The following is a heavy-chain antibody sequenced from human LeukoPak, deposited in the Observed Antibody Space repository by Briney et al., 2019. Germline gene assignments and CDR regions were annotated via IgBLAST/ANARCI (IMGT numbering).Heavy chain of an antibody. Sequence: GGSLRLSCAASGVTISSTYMNWVRQSPVKGLEWVSVIFSGGATYYADSVEGRFTISRDNSKNTLYLQMKSLRADDTAVYYCARDLGQWLVLDYFDFWGQGTLVTVSS. CDR2: IFSGGAT. D-gene: IGHD6-19*01. CDR1: GVTISSTY. J-gene: IGHJ4*02. CDR3: ARDLGQWLVLDYFDF. V-gene: IGHV3-53*01.